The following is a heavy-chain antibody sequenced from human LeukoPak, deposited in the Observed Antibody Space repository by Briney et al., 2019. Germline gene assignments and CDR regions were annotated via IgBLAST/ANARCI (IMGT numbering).Heavy chain of an antibody. CDR3: LRDSGLGNDAFDI. D-gene: IGHD3-10*01. CDR2: TYYRSKWYN. V-gene: IGHV6-1*01. CDR1: GDSVSSNSAA. Sequence: SQTLSLTCAISGDSVSSNSAAWNWIRQSPSRGLEWLGRTYYRSKWYNEYAASVKSRITISPDTCKNPFSLQLNSVTPEDTAVYYCLRDSGLGNDAFDIWGHGTMVTVSS. J-gene: IGHJ3*02.